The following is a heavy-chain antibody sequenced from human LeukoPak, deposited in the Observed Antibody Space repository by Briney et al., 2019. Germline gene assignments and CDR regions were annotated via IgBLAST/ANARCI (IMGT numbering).Heavy chain of an antibody. Sequence: GGSLRLSCTASGFTFGDYAMSWVRQAPGKGLEWVGFIRSKAYGGTTEYAASVKGRFTISRDDSKSIAYLQMNSLKTEDTAVYYCTRSSPIAAAGFNWGQGTLVTVSS. CDR1: GFTFGDYA. D-gene: IGHD6-13*01. CDR3: TRSSPIAAAGFN. V-gene: IGHV3-49*04. J-gene: IGHJ4*02. CDR2: IRSKAYGGTT.